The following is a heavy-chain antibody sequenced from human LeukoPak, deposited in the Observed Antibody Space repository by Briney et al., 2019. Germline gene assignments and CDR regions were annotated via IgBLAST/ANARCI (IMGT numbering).Heavy chain of an antibody. V-gene: IGHV3-7*01. J-gene: IGHJ4*02. CDR2: INQDGSEE. CDR3: TRGSGWYGD. CDR1: GFTFSNYW. Sequence: GGSLRLSCATSGFTFSNYWMSWVRQAPGKGLEWVANINQDGSEEYFVDSVKGRFTISRDNAKNLLYMQMSSLRVEDTAVYYCTRGSGWYGDWGQGTLVTVSS. D-gene: IGHD6-19*01.